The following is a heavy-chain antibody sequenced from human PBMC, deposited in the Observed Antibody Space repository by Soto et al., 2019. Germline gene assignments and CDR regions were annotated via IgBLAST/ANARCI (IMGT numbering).Heavy chain of an antibody. D-gene: IGHD6-6*01. CDR3: ARHGVEYSSSVLLYNWFDP. CDR2: IYYSGST. Sequence: QVQLQESGPGLVKPSETLSLTCTVSGGSISSYYWSWIRQPPGKGLEWIGYIYYSGSTNYNPSLKSRVTISVDTSKNQFSLKLSSVTAADTAVYYCARHGVEYSSSVLLYNWFDPWGQGTLVTVSS. V-gene: IGHV4-59*08. J-gene: IGHJ5*02. CDR1: GGSISSYY.